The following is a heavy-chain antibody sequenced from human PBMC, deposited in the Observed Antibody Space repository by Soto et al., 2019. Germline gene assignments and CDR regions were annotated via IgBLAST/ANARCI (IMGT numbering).Heavy chain of an antibody. Sequence: SLRLSCALAGLTFSSYAMSWVRPAPGKGLEWVSAMSGSGGSTYYSDSGKGRFTISRDNSKNTLYLQMKSLRAEDTAVYYCAKHAEWSFSSWFDPWGQGTRVTVSS. D-gene: IGHD3-3*01. V-gene: IGHV3-23*01. J-gene: IGHJ5*02. CDR2: MSGSGGST. CDR3: AKHAEWSFSSWFDP. CDR1: GLTFSSYA.